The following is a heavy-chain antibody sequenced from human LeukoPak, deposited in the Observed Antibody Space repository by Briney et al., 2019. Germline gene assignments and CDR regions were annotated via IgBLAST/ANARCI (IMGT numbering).Heavy chain of an antibody. CDR2: IRQDGGDK. V-gene: IGHV3-7*03. Sequence: PGGSLRLSCATSGFTFSNYWMCWVRQAPGKGLEWVAHIRQDGGDKYYADSVKGRFTISRDNAKNSLYLQMNSLRAEDTAVYSCARVIVTVPGQSDYFDYWGQGTLVTFSS. D-gene: IGHD2/OR15-2a*01. CDR3: ARVIVTVPGQSDYFDY. J-gene: IGHJ4*02. CDR1: GFTFSNYW.